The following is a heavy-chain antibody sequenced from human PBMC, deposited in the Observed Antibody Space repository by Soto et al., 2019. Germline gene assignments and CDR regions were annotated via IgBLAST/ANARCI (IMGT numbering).Heavy chain of an antibody. D-gene: IGHD2-15*01. J-gene: IGHJ4*02. CDR1: GYPFTSYA. Sequence: ASVKVSCKSSGYPFTSYAIHWVRQAPGQRLEWMGWINAGNGNTKYSQKFQGRVTITRDTSASTAYMELSSLRSEDTAVYYCARDLGGWHDYWGQGTLVTVSS. CDR2: INAGNGNT. V-gene: IGHV1-3*01. CDR3: ARDLGGWHDY.